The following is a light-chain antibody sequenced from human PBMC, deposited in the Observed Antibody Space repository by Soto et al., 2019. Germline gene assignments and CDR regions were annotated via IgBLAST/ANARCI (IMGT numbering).Light chain of an antibody. Sequence: EIVLTQSPGTLSLSPGERATLSCRASQTVSSSYLAWYQQQPGQAPRLLIYGASTRATGIPGRFSGSASGTDFTLTINRLEPEDFAVYYCQQYGPSPMYTFGQGTNLEIK. V-gene: IGKV3-20*01. CDR3: QQYGPSPMYT. CDR1: QTVSSSY. J-gene: IGKJ2*01. CDR2: GAS.